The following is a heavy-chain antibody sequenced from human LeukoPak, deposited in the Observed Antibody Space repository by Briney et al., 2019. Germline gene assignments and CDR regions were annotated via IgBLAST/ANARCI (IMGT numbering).Heavy chain of an antibody. CDR2: INHSGST. CDR3: ASTIRGVIITDY. Sequence: SETLSLTCAVYGGSFSGYYWSWIRQPPGKGLEWIGEINHSGSTNYNPSLKSRVTISVDTSKNQFSLKLSSVTAADTGVYYCASTIRGVIITDYWGQGTLVTVSS. CDR1: GGSFSGYY. J-gene: IGHJ4*02. D-gene: IGHD3-10*01. V-gene: IGHV4-34*01.